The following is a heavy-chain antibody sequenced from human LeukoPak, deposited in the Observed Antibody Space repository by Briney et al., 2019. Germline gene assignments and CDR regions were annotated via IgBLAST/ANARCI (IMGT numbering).Heavy chain of an antibody. D-gene: IGHD3-16*01. CDR3: TRVEWGVVNWFDP. V-gene: IGHV4-38-2*01. Sequence: SETLSLTCAVSGYSISSGYYWGWIRQPPGKGLEWIGSNYHSGSTYYNLSLKSRVTISVDMSTNEFSLKLRSVTAADTAVYYCTRVEWGVVNWFDPWGQGTLVTVSS. J-gene: IGHJ5*02. CDR1: GYSISSGYY. CDR2: NYHSGST.